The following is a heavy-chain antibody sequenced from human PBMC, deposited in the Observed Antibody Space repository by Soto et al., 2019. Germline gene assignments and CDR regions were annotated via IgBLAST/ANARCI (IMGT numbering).Heavy chain of an antibody. J-gene: IGHJ5*01. D-gene: IGHD6-6*01. Sequence: GASVKVSCKASGGTFSSYAISWVRQAPGQGLEWMGGIIPIFGTANYAQKFQGRVTITADESTSTAYMELSSLRSEDTAVYYCARSLANPGSHDDWFDSWGPGTLVTVSS. V-gene: IGHV1-69*13. CDR1: GGTFSSYA. CDR3: ARSLANPGSHDDWFDS. CDR2: IIPIFGTA.